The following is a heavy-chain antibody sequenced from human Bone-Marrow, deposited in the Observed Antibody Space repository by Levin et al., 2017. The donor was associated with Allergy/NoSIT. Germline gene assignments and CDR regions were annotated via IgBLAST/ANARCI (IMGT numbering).Heavy chain of an antibody. CDR1: GGSFSGYY. CDR2: INHSGST. D-gene: IGHD5-12*01. J-gene: IGHJ4*02. V-gene: IGHV4-34*01. CDR3: ARGAPVATDPRGADFDY. Sequence: TSETLSLTCAVYGGSFSGYYWSWIRQPPGKGLEWIGEINHSGSTNYNPSLKSRVTISVDTSKNQFSLKLSSVTAADTAVYYCARGAPVATDPRGADFDYWGQGTLVTVSS.